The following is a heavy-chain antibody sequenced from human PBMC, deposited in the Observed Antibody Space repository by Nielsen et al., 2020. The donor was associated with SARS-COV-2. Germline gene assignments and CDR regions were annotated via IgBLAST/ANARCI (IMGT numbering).Heavy chain of an antibody. J-gene: IGHJ4*02. V-gene: IGHV3-9*01. CDR2: ISWNSGSI. CDR3: AGHGDYVAY. D-gene: IGHD4-17*01. Sequence: SLRLSCAASGFTFDDYAMHWVRQAPGKGLEWVSGISWNSGSIGYADSVKGRFTISRDNAKNSLYLQMNSLRAEDTALYYCAGHGDYVAYWGQGTLVTVSS. CDR1: GFTFDDYA.